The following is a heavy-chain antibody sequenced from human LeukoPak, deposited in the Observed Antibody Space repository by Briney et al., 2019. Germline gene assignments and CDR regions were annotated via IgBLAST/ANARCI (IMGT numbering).Heavy chain of an antibody. Sequence: PGRSLRLSCAASGFTFSSYGMHWVRQAPGKGLEWVAVTSYDGSNKYYADSVKGRFTISRDNSKNTLYLQMNSLRAEDTAVYYCAKDRGSSGYYDYWGQGTLVTVSS. CDR1: GFTFSSYG. D-gene: IGHD3-22*01. CDR3: AKDRGSSGYYDY. CDR2: TSYDGSNK. V-gene: IGHV3-30*18. J-gene: IGHJ4*02.